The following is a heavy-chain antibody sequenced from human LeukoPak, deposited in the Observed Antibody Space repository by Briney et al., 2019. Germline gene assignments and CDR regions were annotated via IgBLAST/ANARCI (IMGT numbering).Heavy chain of an antibody. CDR1: GGTFISYA. J-gene: IGHJ4*02. Sequence: ASVKVSCKASGGTFISYAISWVRQAPGQGLEWMGGIIPIFGTANYAQKFQGRVTITTDESTSTAYMELSSLRSEDTAVYYCAIEYSSSSGRFDYWGQGTLVTVSS. D-gene: IGHD6-6*01. V-gene: IGHV1-69*05. CDR3: AIEYSSSSGRFDY. CDR2: IIPIFGTA.